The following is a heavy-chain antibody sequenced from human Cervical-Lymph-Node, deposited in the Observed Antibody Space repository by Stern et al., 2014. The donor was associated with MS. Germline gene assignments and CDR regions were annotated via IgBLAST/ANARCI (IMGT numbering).Heavy chain of an antibody. Sequence: VQLVESGGGVVQPGRSLRLSCAASGFTFSSYGMHWVRQAPGKGLEWVAVIWYDGSNKYYADSVKGRFTISRDNSKNTLYLQMNSLRAEDTAVYYCARDAAKTTVIYFFDYWGQGTLVTVSS. CDR2: IWYDGSNK. D-gene: IGHD4-17*01. CDR3: ARDAAKTTVIYFFDY. J-gene: IGHJ4*02. V-gene: IGHV3-33*01. CDR1: GFTFSSYG.